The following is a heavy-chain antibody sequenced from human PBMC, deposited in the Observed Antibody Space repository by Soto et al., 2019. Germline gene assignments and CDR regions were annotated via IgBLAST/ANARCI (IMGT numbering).Heavy chain of an antibody. CDR3: AARNHYYDSSGYSNENWYFDL. J-gene: IGHJ2*01. Sequence: EVQLVESGGGLVQPGGSLRLSCAASGFTFSSYSMNWVRQAPGKGLEWVSYISSSSSTIYYADSVKGRFTISRDNAKNSLYLQMNSLRDEDTAVYYCAARNHYYDSSGYSNENWYFDLWGRGTLVTVSS. D-gene: IGHD3-22*01. V-gene: IGHV3-48*02. CDR2: ISSSSSTI. CDR1: GFTFSSYS.